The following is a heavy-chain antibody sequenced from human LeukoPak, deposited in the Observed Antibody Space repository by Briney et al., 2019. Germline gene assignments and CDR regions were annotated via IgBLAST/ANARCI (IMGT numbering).Heavy chain of an antibody. V-gene: IGHV4-39*07. J-gene: IGHJ4*02. CDR3: ARVTSRLGVCDY. D-gene: IGHD2-8*01. CDR1: GGSISTSSYY. Sequence: SETLSLTCTVSGGSISTSSYYWGWIRQPPGKRLEWIGTIYYGGSTYYSPSLKSRVTISVDTSKNQFSLKLRSVTAADTAVYYCARVTSRLGVCDYWGQGSLVTVSS. CDR2: IYYGGST.